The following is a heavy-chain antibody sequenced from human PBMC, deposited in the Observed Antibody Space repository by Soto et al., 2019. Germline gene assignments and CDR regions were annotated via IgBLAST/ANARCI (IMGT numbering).Heavy chain of an antibody. CDR2: ISYDGRNK. CDR3: ARAPDGMDV. V-gene: IGHV3-30*04. Sequence: QVQLVESGGGVVQPGRSLRVSCAAYGFSFSNYAMHWVRQAPGKGLEWVAAISYDGRNKYYADSVKGRYTISRDDSKNTLYLQMNSLRSEDTSIYYCARAPDGMDVWGQGTTVTVSS. J-gene: IGHJ6*02. CDR1: GFSFSNYA.